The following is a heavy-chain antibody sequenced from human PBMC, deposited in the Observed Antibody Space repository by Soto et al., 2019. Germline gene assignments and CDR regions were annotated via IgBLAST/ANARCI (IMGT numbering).Heavy chain of an antibody. CDR1: GDSISSYY. CDR3: ARHGEHSSSWYFDF. Sequence: SETLSLICTVSGDSISSYYSSWLRQPPGKGLEWIGYIYYSGSTNYNPSLKSRVTISVDTSKNQFSLKLSSVTAADTAVYYCARHGEHSSSWYFDFWGQGTLVTVSS. J-gene: IGHJ4*02. D-gene: IGHD6-13*01. CDR2: IYYSGST. V-gene: IGHV4-59*08.